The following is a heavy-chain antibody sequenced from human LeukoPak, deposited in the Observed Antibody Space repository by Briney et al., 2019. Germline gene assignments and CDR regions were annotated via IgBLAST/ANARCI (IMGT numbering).Heavy chain of an antibody. D-gene: IGHD3-3*02. V-gene: IGHV1-24*01. CDR3: TKQEYADGAFHFDY. Sequence: EASVKVSCKVSGYTLTELSMHWVRQAPGKGLEWMGGFDPEDGETIYAQKFQGRVTMTEDTSTDTAYMELSSLRSEDTAVYYCTKQEYADGAFHFDYWGQGILDTVSS. CDR1: GYTLTELS. CDR2: FDPEDGET. J-gene: IGHJ4*02.